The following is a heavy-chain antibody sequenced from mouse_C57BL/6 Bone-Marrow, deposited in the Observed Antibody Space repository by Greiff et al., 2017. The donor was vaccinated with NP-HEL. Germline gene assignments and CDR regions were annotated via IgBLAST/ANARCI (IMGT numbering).Heavy chain of an antibody. J-gene: IGHJ2*01. CDR3: AREEADFDY. V-gene: IGHV1-26*01. CDR1: GYTFTDYY. CDR2: INPNNGGT. Sequence: EVQLVESGPELVKPGASVKISCKASGYTFTDYYMNWVKQSHGKSLEWIGDINPNNGGTSYNQKFKGKATLTVDKSSSTAYMELRSLTSEDSAVYYCAREEADFDYWGQGTTLTVSS.